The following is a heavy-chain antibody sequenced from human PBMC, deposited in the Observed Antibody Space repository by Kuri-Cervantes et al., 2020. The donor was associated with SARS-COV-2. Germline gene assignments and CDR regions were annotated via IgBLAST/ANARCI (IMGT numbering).Heavy chain of an antibody. J-gene: IGHJ5*02. CDR1: GYTFTSYG. CDR3: ARVSKAARPSAWFDP. D-gene: IGHD6-6*01. Sequence: ASVKVSCKASGYTFTSYGISWVRQAPGQGLEWMGWISAYNGNTNYAQKFQGRVTMTRDTSISTAYMELSRLRSDDTAVYYCARVSKAARPSAWFDPWGQGTLVTVSS. V-gene: IGHV1-18*01. CDR2: ISAYNGNT.